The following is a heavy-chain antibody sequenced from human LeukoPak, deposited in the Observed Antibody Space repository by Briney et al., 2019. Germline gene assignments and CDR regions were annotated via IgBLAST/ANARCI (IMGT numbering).Heavy chain of an antibody. CDR2: IWYDGSNK. V-gene: IGHV3-33*08. J-gene: IGHJ4*02. CDR3: ARETDSSGWPIDY. CDR1: GFTFSSYW. Sequence: PGGSLRLSCAASGFTFSSYWMHWVRQAPGKGLEWVAVIWYDGSNKYYADSVKGRFTISRDNSKNTLYLQMNSLRAEDTAVYYCARETDSSGWPIDYWGQGTLVTVSS. D-gene: IGHD6-19*01.